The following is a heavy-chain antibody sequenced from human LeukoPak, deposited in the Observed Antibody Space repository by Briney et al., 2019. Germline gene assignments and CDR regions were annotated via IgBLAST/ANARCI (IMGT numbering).Heavy chain of an antibody. J-gene: IGHJ4*02. D-gene: IGHD6-19*01. CDR3: ARHTIAVAGEFDY. Sequence: PSETLSLTCTVSGGSISSYYWSWIRQPPGKGLEWIGYIYYSGSTNYNPSLKSRVTISVDTSKNQFSLKLSSVTAADTAVYYCARHTIAVAGEFDYWGQGTLVTVSS. V-gene: IGHV4-59*01. CDR1: GGSISSYY. CDR2: IYYSGST.